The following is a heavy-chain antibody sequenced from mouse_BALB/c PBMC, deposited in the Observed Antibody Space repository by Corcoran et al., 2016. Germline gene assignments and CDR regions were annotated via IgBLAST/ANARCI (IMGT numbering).Heavy chain of an antibody. CDR1: GYSITSGYY. D-gene: IGHD2-1*01. J-gene: IGHJ3*01. V-gene: IGHV3-6*02. CDR3: AREGGSTYPFWFAY. CDR2: ISYAGSN. Sequence: DVQLQESGPGLVKPSQSLSLTCSVTGYSITSGYYWNWIRQFPGNKLEWMGYISYAGSNNYNPSLKNRISITRDTSTNQFFLNVNSVTTEDTATYYCAREGGSTYPFWFAYWGQGTLVTVSA.